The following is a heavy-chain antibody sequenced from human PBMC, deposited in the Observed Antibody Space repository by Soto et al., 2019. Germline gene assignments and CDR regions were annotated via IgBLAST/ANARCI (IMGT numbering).Heavy chain of an antibody. CDR2: ISGSGGST. V-gene: IGHV3-23*01. Sequence: GGSLRLSCAASGFTFSSYAMSWVRQAPGKGLEWVSAISGSGGSTYYADSVKGRFTISRDNSENTLYLQMNSLRAEDTAVYYCAKVSFELGYCSGGSCSYHQSYFDYWGQGTLVTVSS. CDR1: GFTFSSYA. J-gene: IGHJ4*02. CDR3: AKVSFELGYCSGGSCSYHQSYFDY. D-gene: IGHD2-15*01.